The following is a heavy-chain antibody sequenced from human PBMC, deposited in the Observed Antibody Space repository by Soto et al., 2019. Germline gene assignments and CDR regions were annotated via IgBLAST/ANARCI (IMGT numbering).Heavy chain of an antibody. CDR3: ARDLLRGYSYGFLAY. J-gene: IGHJ4*02. V-gene: IGHV3-30*03. CDR1: GFTFSNYG. D-gene: IGHD5-18*01. CDR2: ISYDGSNK. Sequence: PGGSLRLSCAASGFTFSNYGMSWVRQAPGKGLEWVAVISYDGSNKYYADSVKGRFTISRDNSKNTLYLQMNSLRAEDTAVYYCARDLLRGYSYGFLAYWGQGTLVTVSS.